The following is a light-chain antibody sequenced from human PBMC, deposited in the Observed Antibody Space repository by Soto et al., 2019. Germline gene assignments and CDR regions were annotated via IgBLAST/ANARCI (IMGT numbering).Light chain of an antibody. Sequence: NFMLTQPHSVSESPGKTVIISCTRCSGSIASNYVQWYQQRPGSAPTTVIYEDNQRPSGVPDRFSGSIDSSSNSASLTISGVKTEDEADYYCQSYDSSTRVFGGGTKLTVL. J-gene: IGLJ2*01. V-gene: IGLV6-57*04. CDR3: QSYDSSTRV. CDR2: EDN. CDR1: SGSIASNY.